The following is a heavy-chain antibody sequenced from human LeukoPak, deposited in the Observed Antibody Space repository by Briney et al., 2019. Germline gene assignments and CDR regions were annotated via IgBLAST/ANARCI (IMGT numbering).Heavy chain of an antibody. J-gene: IGHJ4*02. CDR3: AKAEGSGNQPFDY. CDR2: ISGGGGTT. D-gene: IGHD3-10*01. CDR1: GFTFSSYA. Sequence: GGSLRLSCAASGFTFSSYAMSWVRQAPGKGLQWVSFISGGGGTTYYADSVKGRFTVSRDNSKNTLYLQMSSLRAEDTAVYYCAKAEGSGNQPFDYWGQGTLVPVSS. V-gene: IGHV3-23*01.